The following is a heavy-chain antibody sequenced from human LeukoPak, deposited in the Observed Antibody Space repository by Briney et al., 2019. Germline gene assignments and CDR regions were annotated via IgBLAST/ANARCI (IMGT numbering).Heavy chain of an antibody. J-gene: IGHJ4*02. CDR2: INPKSGDT. Sequence: APVKVSCKTSDFRDYYMNWVRQAPGQGLEWLGWINPKSGDTDYAQKFQGRVTMTRDTSISTAYMELSGLKPDDTAIYFCASGYSGYDLNYWGQGTQVTVSS. D-gene: IGHD5-12*01. CDR1: DFRDYY. V-gene: IGHV1-2*02. CDR3: ASGYSGYDLNY.